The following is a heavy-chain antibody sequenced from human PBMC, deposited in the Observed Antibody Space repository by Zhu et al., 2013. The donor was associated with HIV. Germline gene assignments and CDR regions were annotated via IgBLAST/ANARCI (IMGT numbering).Heavy chain of an antibody. CDR3: ATWTSGSPLVAFDI. J-gene: IGHJ3*02. V-gene: IGHV1-2*02. Sequence: QVQLVQSGAEVKKPGASVKVSCKASGYTFTGYYIHWVRQAPGQGLEWMGWINPNSGGTNYAQNFQGRVTMTRDTSISTAYMELSRLRSDDTAVYYCATWTSGSPLVAFDIWGQGTMVTSLQ. CDR2: INPNSGGT. CDR1: GYTFTGYY. D-gene: IGHD3-3*01.